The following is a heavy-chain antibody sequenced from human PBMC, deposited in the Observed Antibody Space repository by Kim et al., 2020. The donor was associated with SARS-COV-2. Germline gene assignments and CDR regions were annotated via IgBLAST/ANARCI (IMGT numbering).Heavy chain of an antibody. CDR3: ARRGYSGYDRGNFDY. D-gene: IGHD5-12*01. V-gene: IGHV4-31*02. Sequence: PPLKSRVTISVDTSKNQFSLKLSSVTAADTAVYYCARRGYSGYDRGNFDYWGQGTLVTVSS. J-gene: IGHJ4*02.